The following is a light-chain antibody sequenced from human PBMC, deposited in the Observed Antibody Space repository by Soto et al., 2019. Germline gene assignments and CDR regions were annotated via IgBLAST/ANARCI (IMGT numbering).Light chain of an antibody. CDR2: DAS. J-gene: IGKJ1*01. Sequence: EIVLTQSPATLSLSPGERATLSCRASESVSSFLAWYQQRPGQAPRLLIYDASNRATGISARFSGSGSGTDFTLTISILEPEDFAVYCCQQRSDWPRTFGQGTKVDIK. CDR1: ESVSSF. V-gene: IGKV3-11*01. CDR3: QQRSDWPRT.